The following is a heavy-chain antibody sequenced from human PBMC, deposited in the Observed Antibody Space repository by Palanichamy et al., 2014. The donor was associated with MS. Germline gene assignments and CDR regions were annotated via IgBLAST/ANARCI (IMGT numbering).Heavy chain of an antibody. CDR1: GFTFSNYG. J-gene: IGHJ4*02. CDR3: ARIYCTSTDCYLDY. D-gene: IGHD2-2*01. V-gene: IGHV3-33*01. CDR2: IWYDGSNK. Sequence: QVQLVDSGGGVVQPGRSLRLSCAASGFTFSNYGMHWVRQAPGKGLEWVAIIWYDGSNKYYADSVKGRFTISRDNSKNTLYLQMNSLRAEDTAVYYCARIYCTSTDCYLDYWGQGTLVTVSS.